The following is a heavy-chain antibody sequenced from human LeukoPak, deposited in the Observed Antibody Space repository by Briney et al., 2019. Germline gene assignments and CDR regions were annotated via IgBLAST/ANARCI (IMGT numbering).Heavy chain of an antibody. Sequence: SETLSLTCTVSGGSINSDYWTWIRQPPGKGLEWIGHIYHTGNTGSYNPSLKSRITISVDTSKNQFSLNLSSATAADTAVYYCARGYEVVDYWGQGTLVTVSS. V-gene: IGHV4-59*01. J-gene: IGHJ4*02. CDR2: IYHTGNT. CDR1: GGSINSDY. CDR3: ARGYEVVDY. D-gene: IGHD2-15*01.